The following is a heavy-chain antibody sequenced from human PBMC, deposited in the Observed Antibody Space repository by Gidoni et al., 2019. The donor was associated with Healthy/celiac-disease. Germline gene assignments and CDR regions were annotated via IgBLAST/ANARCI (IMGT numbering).Heavy chain of an antibody. Sequence: QLQLQESGPGLVKPSETLSLTCTVSGGSISSSSYDWGWIRQPPGKGLEWIWSYYYSGGTYYNPSRKSQGNISVDTSKNQFSLKLSSVTAADTAVYYCARDESLGDGYNLVLFSVGFDPWGQGTLVTVSS. CDR1: GGSISSSSYD. CDR3: ARDESLGDGYNLVLFSVGFDP. D-gene: IGHD5-12*01. CDR2: YYYSGGT. V-gene: IGHV4-39*07. J-gene: IGHJ5*02.